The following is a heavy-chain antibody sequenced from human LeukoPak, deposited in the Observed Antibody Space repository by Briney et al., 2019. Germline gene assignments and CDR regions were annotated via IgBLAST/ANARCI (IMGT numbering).Heavy chain of an antibody. CDR1: GFSFSTYS. CDR2: ISSSSYI. Sequence: GGSLRLSCAASGFSFSTYSMNWVRQAPGKGLEWVSSISSSSYIYYADSVKGRLTISRDQAKKSLYLQMNTLRAEDTAVYYCARTYYYDRSGYREDWFDPWGQGTLVTVSS. CDR3: ARTYYYDRSGYREDWFDP. V-gene: IGHV3-21*01. J-gene: IGHJ5*02. D-gene: IGHD3-22*01.